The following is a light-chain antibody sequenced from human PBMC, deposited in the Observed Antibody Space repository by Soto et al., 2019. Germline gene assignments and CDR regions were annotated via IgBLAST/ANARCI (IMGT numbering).Light chain of an antibody. Sequence: EIVMTQSPATLSVSLGERATLSCRASQSVSSNLAWYQQKPGQAPRLLIYGASTRATGIPARSSGSGSGTEFTLTISSLQSEDFAVYYCQQYNNWPPGTFGQGTKVEIK. CDR2: GAS. CDR1: QSVSSN. J-gene: IGKJ1*01. V-gene: IGKV3-15*01. CDR3: QQYNNWPPGT.